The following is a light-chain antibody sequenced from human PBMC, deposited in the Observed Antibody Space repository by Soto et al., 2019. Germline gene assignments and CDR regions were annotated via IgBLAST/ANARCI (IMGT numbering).Light chain of an antibody. CDR1: QSRLHSNGYNY. CDR3: MQALQTPRT. CDR2: LGS. V-gene: IGKV2-28*01. J-gene: IGKJ1*01. Sequence: DIVMTQSPLSLPVTPGEPASIACRSSQSRLHSNGYNYLDWYLQKPGQSPQLLIYLGSNRASGVPDRFSGSGSGTDFTLKISRVEAADVGVYYCMQALQTPRTFGQGTKVEIK.